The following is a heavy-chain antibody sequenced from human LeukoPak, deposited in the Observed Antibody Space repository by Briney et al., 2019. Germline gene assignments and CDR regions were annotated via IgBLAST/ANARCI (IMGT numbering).Heavy chain of an antibody. V-gene: IGHV1-69*05. CDR3: ARAESITIFGVAPNWFDP. J-gene: IGHJ5*02. CDR2: IIPIFGTA. D-gene: IGHD3-3*01. CDR1: GGTFSSYA. Sequence: SVKVSCRASGGTFSSYAISWVRQAPGQGLEWMGGIIPIFGTANYAQKFQGRVTITTDESTSTAYMELSRLRSDDTAVYYCARAESITIFGVAPNWFDPWGQGTLVTVSS.